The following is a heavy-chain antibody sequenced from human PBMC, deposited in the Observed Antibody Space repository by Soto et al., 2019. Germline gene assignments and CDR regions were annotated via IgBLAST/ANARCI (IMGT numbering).Heavy chain of an antibody. Sequence: SGPTLVNRTQTLTLTCTFSGFSLRTSGMRVSWIRQPLGKALEWLARSDWDDDKLYSTSLKTRLTISKDTSKNQVVLTMTNMDPVDTATYYCARMARPYYYGMDVCGQGTTVTVSS. CDR3: ARMARPYYYGMDV. CDR2: SDWDDDK. V-gene: IGHV2-70*04. J-gene: IGHJ6*02. CDR1: GFSLRTSGMR.